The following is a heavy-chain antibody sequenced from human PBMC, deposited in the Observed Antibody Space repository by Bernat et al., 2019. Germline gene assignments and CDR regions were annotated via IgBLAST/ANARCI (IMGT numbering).Heavy chain of an antibody. V-gene: IGHV3-74*01. CDR1: GFTFSSYW. Sequence: EVQLVESGGGLVQPGGSLRLSCAASGFTFSSYWMHWVRQAPGEGLVWVSRINSDGSSTSYADSVKGRFTISRDNAKNTLYLQMNSLRAEDTAVYYCVIAAAGSYYFDYWGQGTLVTVSS. CDR3: VIAAAGSYYFDY. CDR2: INSDGSST. D-gene: IGHD6-13*01. J-gene: IGHJ4*02.